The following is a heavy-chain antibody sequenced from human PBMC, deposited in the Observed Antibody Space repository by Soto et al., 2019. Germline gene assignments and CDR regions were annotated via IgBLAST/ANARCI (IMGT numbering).Heavy chain of an antibody. Sequence: QVQLVESGGGVVQPGRSLRLSCAASGFTFSTYGMHWVRQAPGKGLEWVAVMSYAGSHEFYADSVKGRFSISRDNSRNTGYLQMNFLRPEDSAFYWCAKGWGARGELCANRFHPGGQGTLVTVSS. V-gene: IGHV3-30*18. CDR2: MSYAGSHE. CDR1: GFTFSTYG. D-gene: IGHD3-16*01. CDR3: AKGWGARGELCANRFHP. J-gene: IGHJ5*02.